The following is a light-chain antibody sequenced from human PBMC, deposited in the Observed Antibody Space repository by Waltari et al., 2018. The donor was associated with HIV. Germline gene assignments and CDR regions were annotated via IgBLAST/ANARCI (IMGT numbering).Light chain of an antibody. Sequence: EIVLTQSPGTLSLSPGERATLSCRASQSVSSSYLAWYQQKPGQAPRLLIYGASSRATCIPDMFSGSGSGTDFTLTISRLEPEDFAVYYCQQYGSSRRRTFGQGTKVEIK. J-gene: IGKJ1*01. V-gene: IGKV3-20*01. CDR1: QSVSSSY. CDR2: GAS. CDR3: QQYGSSRRRT.